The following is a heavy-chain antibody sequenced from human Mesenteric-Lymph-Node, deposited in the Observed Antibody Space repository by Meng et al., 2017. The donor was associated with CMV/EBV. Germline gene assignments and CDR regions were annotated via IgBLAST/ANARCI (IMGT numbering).Heavy chain of an antibody. CDR1: GFPVNSTY. J-gene: IGHJ3*01. CDR3: ARDGGTTSPGGFDV. V-gene: IGHV3-66*02. D-gene: IGHD2-15*01. Sequence: GGSLRLSCAASGFPVNSTYMSWVRQAPGKGLEWVSAIYRGDSTYYADSVKGRFTISRDNSENTLYLQMSSLRIEDTAVYYCARDGGTTSPGGFDVWGQGTMVTVSS. CDR2: IYRGDST.